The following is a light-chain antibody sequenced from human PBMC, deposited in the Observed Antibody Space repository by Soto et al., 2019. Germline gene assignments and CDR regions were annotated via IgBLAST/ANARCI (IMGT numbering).Light chain of an antibody. CDR3: SSYTSSSRV. V-gene: IGLV2-14*01. J-gene: IGLJ3*02. CDR1: SSDVGGYNY. Sequence: QSVLTQPASVSGSPGQSITISCTGTSSDVGGYNYVSWYQQHPGKAPKVMIYEVSNRPSGVSNRFSGSKSGNTASLTISGLQAEDEADYYCSSYTSSSRVFGGGTKVTVL. CDR2: EVS.